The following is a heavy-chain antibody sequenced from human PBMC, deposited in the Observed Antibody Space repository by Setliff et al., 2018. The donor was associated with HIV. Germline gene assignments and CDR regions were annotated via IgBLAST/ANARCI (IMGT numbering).Heavy chain of an antibody. CDR1: GGSMSSSSYS. J-gene: IGHJ4*02. D-gene: IGHD1-26*01. CDR3: ARGSQWELLPYFDY. Sequence: PSETLSLTCTVSGGSMSSSSYSWGWIRQPPGKGLEWIGSIYYSGSTYYNPSLKSRVTISVDTSKNQFSLKLSSVTAADTAVFYCARGSQWELLPYFDYWGQGTLVTVSS. CDR2: IYYSGST. V-gene: IGHV4-39*07.